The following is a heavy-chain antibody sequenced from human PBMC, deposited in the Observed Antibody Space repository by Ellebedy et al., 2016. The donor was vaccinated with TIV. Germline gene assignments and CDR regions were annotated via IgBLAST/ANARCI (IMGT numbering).Heavy chain of an antibody. CDR1: GFTFSSYW. J-gene: IGHJ4*02. V-gene: IGHV3-7*01. CDR2: IHPHGSAK. D-gene: IGHD3-10*01. CDR3: ARDSGRRNSWDTDY. Sequence: PGGSLRLSCAASGFTFSSYWMPWVRQAPARALTWVANIHPHGSAKYDVDSVKGRFTISRDNAKNSLYLEMNSLRAEDTAVYYCARDSGRRNSWDTDYWGQGTQVTVSS.